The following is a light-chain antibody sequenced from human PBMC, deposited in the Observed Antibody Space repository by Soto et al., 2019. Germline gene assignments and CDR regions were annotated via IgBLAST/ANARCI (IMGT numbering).Light chain of an antibody. CDR3: CSYAGSYPFV. CDR1: SSDVGGYNY. CDR2: DVD. Sequence: QSVLTQPRSVSGSPGQSVTISCTGTSSDVGGYNYVSWYQHHPGKAPKLMIYDVDKRPSGVPGRFSGSKSGNTASLTISGLQAEDEADYYCCSYAGSYPFVFXTGTKLTVL. J-gene: IGLJ1*01. V-gene: IGLV2-11*01.